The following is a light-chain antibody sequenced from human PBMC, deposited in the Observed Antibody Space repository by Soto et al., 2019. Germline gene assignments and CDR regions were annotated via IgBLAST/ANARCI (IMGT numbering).Light chain of an antibody. CDR2: EGS. V-gene: IGLV2-23*01. CDR3: CSYAGSSTCSVV. Sequence: QSALTQPASVSGSPGQSITISCTGTSSDVGSYNLVSWYQQHPGKAPKLMIYEGSKRPSGVSNRFSGSKSGNTASLTISGLQAEDEADYYGCSYAGSSTCSVVFGGGTQLTVL. CDR1: SSDVGSYNL. J-gene: IGLJ2*01.